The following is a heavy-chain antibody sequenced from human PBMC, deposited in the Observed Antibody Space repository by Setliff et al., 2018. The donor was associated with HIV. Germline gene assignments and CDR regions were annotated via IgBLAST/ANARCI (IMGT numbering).Heavy chain of an antibody. J-gene: IGHJ4*02. D-gene: IGHD3-9*01. CDR3: ARSRNSILTGYYPTADFDY. V-gene: IGHV1-69*05. CDR1: GGTFSSYA. Sequence: SVKVSCKASGGTFSSYAISWVRQAPGQGLEWMGGIIPIFGTANYAQKFQGRVTITTDTSTSTAYMEPRSLRSDDTAVYYCARSRNSILTGYYPTADFDYWGQGTLVTVSS. CDR2: IIPIFGTA.